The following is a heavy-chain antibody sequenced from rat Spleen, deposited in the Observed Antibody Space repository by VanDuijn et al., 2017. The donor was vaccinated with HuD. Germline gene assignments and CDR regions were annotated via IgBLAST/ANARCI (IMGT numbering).Heavy chain of an antibody. CDR3: ARHDYSAPFDY. V-gene: IGHV5-17*01. D-gene: IGHD1-1*01. Sequence: EVQLVESGGGLVRPGRSLNVSCAASGITFSDYALAWVRQAPKKGLEWVATIIYDGSSTFYRDSVRGRFTISRDNAKSTLYLQMDSLRSEDTATYYCARHDYSAPFDYWGQGVMVTVSS. CDR1: GITFSDYA. J-gene: IGHJ2*01. CDR2: IIYDGSST.